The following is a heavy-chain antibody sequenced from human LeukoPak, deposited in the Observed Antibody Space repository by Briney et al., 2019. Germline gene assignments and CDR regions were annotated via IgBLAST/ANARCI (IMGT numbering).Heavy chain of an antibody. Sequence: GGSLRLSCAASGFTFDDYGMSWVRHAPGKGLEWVSGINWNGGSTVYADSVKGRFTISRDNAKNSLYLQMNSLRAEDTALYYCAREYQVGSGYYYAPFWRAFDIWGQGTMVTASS. V-gene: IGHV3-20*04. CDR3: AREYQVGSGYYYAPFWRAFDI. D-gene: IGHD3-22*01. CDR1: GFTFDDYG. CDR2: INWNGGST. J-gene: IGHJ3*02.